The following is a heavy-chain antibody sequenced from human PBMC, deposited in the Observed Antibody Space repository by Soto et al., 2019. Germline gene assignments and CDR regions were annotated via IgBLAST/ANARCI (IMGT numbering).Heavy chain of an antibody. V-gene: IGHV4-59*01. CDR3: ARVGGVAARTFDY. Sequence: SETLSLTCTVSGGSISPFYWSWVRQPPGKGLEWIGYLYYSGNTNYNPSLESRVTISVDASKNQVSLRLTSVTAADTAAYYCARVGGVAARTFDYWGQGTVVTVSS. CDR1: GGSISPFY. CDR2: LYYSGNT. J-gene: IGHJ4*02. D-gene: IGHD2-15*01.